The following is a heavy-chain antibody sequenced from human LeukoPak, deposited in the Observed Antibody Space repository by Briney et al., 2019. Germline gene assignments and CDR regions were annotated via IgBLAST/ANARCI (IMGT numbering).Heavy chain of an antibody. Sequence: PSETLSLTCAVSGYSISSGYYWGWIRQPPGKGLEWIGSIYYSGSTYYNPSLKSRVTISVDTSKNQFSLKLSSVTAADTAVYYCARLLWYFDLWGRGTLVTVSS. CDR1: GYSISSGYY. J-gene: IGHJ2*01. V-gene: IGHV4-38-2*01. CDR3: ARLLWYFDL. CDR2: IYYSGST.